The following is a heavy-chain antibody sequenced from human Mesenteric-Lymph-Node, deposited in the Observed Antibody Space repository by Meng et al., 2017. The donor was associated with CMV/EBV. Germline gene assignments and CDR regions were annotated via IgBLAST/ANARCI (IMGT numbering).Heavy chain of an antibody. J-gene: IGHJ1*01. CDR3: ARDGEQLDYRVEVWSYFQH. D-gene: IGHD6-6*01. Sequence: GESLKISCAASGFTFSSYSMNWVRQAPGNGLEWVSSISSSSSYIYYADSVKGRFTISRDNAKNSLYLQMNSLRAEDTAVYYCARDGEQLDYRVEVWSYFQHWGQGTLVTVSS. V-gene: IGHV3-21*01. CDR2: ISSSSSYI. CDR1: GFTFSSYS.